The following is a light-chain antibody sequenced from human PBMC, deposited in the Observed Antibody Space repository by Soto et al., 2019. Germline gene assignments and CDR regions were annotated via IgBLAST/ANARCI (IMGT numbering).Light chain of an antibody. J-gene: IGLJ2*01. CDR1: SSDVGAYNY. V-gene: IGLV2-14*01. CDR2: EVS. Sequence: SALTQPASVSGSPGQSITISCTGTSSDVGAYNYVSWYQQHPGKAPKLLIYEVSNRPSGVSNRFSGSKSGNTASLTLSGLQAEDEADYYCASYTTSSTVTFGGGTKVTVL. CDR3: ASYTTSSTVT.